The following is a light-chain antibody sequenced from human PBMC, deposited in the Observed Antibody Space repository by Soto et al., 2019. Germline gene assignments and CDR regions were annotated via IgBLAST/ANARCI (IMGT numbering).Light chain of an antibody. J-gene: IGKJ1*01. CDR2: GAS. V-gene: IGKV3-15*01. CDR1: QSVSSD. Sequence: EIVMTQSPATLSVSPGERATLSCRASQSVSSDLAWYHQKPGQAPRLLIYGASTRATGIPARFSGSGSGTEFTLTINSLQSEDVAVYYCQQHNSWPRTFGQGTKVDI. CDR3: QQHNSWPRT.